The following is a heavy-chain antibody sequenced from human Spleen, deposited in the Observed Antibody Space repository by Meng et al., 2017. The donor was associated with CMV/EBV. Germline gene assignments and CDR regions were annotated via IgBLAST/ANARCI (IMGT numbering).Heavy chain of an antibody. CDR1: GFNFSNYA. D-gene: IGHD4-17*01. V-gene: IGHV3-23*01. CDR3: AKDLRPYGDSGNWFDP. Sequence: SGFNFSNYAMTWVRQAPGKGLEWVSAISGSGDRTYYPDSVKGRFTISRDNSQNALYLQMNSLRADDTAVYYCAKDLRPYGDSGNWFDPWGQGTLVTVSS. J-gene: IGHJ5*02. CDR2: ISGSGDRT.